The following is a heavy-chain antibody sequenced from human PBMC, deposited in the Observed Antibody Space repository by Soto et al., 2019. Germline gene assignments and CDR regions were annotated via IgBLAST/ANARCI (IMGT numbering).Heavy chain of an antibody. D-gene: IGHD2-21*01. CDR2: INSDGSST. Sequence: GGSLRLSCAASGFTFSSYWMHWVRQAPGKGLVWVSRINSDGSSTSYADSVKGRFTISRDNAKNTLYLQMNSLRAEDTAVYYCARDRGYSRGIRKYYYYGMDVWGQGTTVTVSS. CDR1: GFTFSSYW. J-gene: IGHJ6*02. V-gene: IGHV3-74*01. CDR3: ARDRGYSRGIRKYYYYGMDV.